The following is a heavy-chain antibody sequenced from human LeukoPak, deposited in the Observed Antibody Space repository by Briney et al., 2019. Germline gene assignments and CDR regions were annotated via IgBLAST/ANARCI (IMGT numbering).Heavy chain of an antibody. J-gene: IGHJ4*02. CDR2: IQYDGSNQ. CDR1: GFTFSSYG. V-gene: IGHV3-33*05. D-gene: IGHD5-18*01. Sequence: GGSLRLSSAASGFTFSSYGMHWVRQAPGKGLEWVAYIQYDGSNQQYADSVKGRFSISRDRSKNTLYLQMNSLRAEDTAVYYCARSGRRGYSYGYRFKYYFDYWGQGTLVTVSS. CDR3: ARSGRRGYSYGYRFKYYFDY.